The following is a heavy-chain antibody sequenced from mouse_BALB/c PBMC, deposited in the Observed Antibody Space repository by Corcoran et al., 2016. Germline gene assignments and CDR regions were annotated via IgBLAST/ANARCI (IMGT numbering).Heavy chain of an antibody. V-gene: IGHV1-7*01. J-gene: IGHJ2*01. Sequence: QVQLQQSGAELAKPGASVKMSCKASGYTFTTYWMHWVKQRPGQGLEWIGYINPSTAYTEYNQKFKDKATLTADKSSSTAYMQLSSLTSEDSAVYYCARELDYWGQGTTLTVSS. CDR1: GYTFTTYW. CDR2: INPSTAYT. CDR3: ARELDY.